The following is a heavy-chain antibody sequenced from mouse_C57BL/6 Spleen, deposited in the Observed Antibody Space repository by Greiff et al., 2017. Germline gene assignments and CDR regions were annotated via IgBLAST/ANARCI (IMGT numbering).Heavy chain of an antibody. CDR2: ISYDGSN. CDR1: GYSITSGYY. Sequence: EVKLQESGPGLVKPSQSLSLTCSVTGYSITSGYYWNWIRQFPGNKLEWMGYISYDGSNNYNPYLKNRISITRDTSKNQFFLKLNSVTTEDTATYYCAKYYYGSSYGGYFDVWGTGTTVTVSS. V-gene: IGHV3-6*01. CDR3: AKYYYGSSYGGYFDV. D-gene: IGHD1-1*01. J-gene: IGHJ1*03.